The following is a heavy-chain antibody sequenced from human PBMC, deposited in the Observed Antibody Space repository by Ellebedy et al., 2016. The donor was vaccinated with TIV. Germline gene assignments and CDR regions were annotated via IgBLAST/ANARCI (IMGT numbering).Heavy chain of an antibody. Sequence: GESLKISXAASGFTVSSNYMSWVRQAPGKGLEWVSVIYSGGSTYYADSVKGRFTISRDNSKNTLYLQMNSLRAEDTAVYYCARDHGVQGVPLYYFDYWGQGTLVTVSS. V-gene: IGHV3-53*01. CDR3: ARDHGVQGVPLYYFDY. D-gene: IGHD3-10*01. CDR1: GFTVSSNY. CDR2: IYSGGST. J-gene: IGHJ4*02.